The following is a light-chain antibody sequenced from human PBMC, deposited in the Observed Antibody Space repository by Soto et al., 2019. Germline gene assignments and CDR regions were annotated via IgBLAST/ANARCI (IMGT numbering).Light chain of an antibody. CDR2: DAS. J-gene: IGKJ2*01. Sequence: TQSPGTLCLSPGERATLSCWASQSVSSYLAWYQQKPGQAPRLLIYDASNRATGIPARFSGSGSGTDFSLTISSLEPEDFAVYYCQQRSSWPPFTFGQGTKLEIK. V-gene: IGKV3-11*01. CDR1: QSVSSY. CDR3: QQRSSWPPFT.